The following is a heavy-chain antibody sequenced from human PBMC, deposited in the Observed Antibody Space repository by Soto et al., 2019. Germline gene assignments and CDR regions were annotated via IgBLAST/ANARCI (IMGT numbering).Heavy chain of an antibody. CDR1: GGSFSSSTYY. D-gene: IGHD3-22*01. CDR3: ARQPYDSTGYYYGA. CDR2: MYSGGNT. Sequence: QLQLQESGPGLGKPSETLSLTFTVSGGSFSSSTYYWGLIRQPPGKGLEWIGSMYSGGNTYYNPSLKSRVTVSVDTSKNHFSLKLTSVTAADTAMYYCARQPYDSTGYYYGAWGQGTLVTVSS. J-gene: IGHJ5*02. V-gene: IGHV4-39*01.